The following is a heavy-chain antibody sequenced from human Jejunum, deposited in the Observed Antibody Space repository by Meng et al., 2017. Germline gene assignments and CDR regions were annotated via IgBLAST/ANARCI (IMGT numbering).Heavy chain of an antibody. J-gene: IGHJ4*02. CDR1: GGPINSYY. CDR3: ARSGAAHSRMDY. V-gene: IGHV4-59*01. CDR2: IYYSGST. D-gene: IGHD6-13*01. Sequence: SETLSLTCTVSGGPINSYYWSWIRQPPGKGLEWIGYIYYSGSTNYNPSLKSRVTISVDTSKNQFSLKLSSVTAADTAVYYCARSGAAHSRMDYWGQGTLVTVSS.